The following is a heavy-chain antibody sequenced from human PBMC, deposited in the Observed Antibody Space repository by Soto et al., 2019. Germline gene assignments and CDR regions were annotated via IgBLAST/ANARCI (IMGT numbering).Heavy chain of an antibody. D-gene: IGHD3-22*01. CDR3: ARDRFPYYDSSGTRMGY. CDR1: GGTFSSYA. CDR2: IIPIFGTA. Sequence: QVQLVQSGAEVKKPGSSVKVSCKASGGTFSSYAISWVRQAPGQGLEWMGGIIPIFGTANYAQKFQGRVTITADESTSTAYMELSSLRSEDTAVYYCARDRFPYYDSSGTRMGYWGQGTLVTVSS. V-gene: IGHV1-69*01. J-gene: IGHJ4*02.